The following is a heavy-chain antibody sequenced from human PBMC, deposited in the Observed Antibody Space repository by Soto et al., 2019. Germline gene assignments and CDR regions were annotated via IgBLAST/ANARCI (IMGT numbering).Heavy chain of an antibody. J-gene: IGHJ5*02. CDR1: GLTFSSYS. CDR3: ARDHIGPYYYDSSGYTQVNWFDP. CDR2: ISSSSSYI. Sequence: PGGSLRLSCAASGLTFSSYSMNWVRQAPGKGLEWVSSISSSSSYIYYADSVKGRFTISRDNAKNSLYLQMNSLRAEDTAVYYCARDHIGPYYYDSSGYTQVNWFDPWGQGTLVTVSS. D-gene: IGHD3-22*01. V-gene: IGHV3-21*01.